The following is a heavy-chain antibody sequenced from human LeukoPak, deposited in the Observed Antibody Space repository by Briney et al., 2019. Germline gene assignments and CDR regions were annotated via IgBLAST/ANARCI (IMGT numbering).Heavy chain of an antibody. J-gene: IGHJ4*02. CDR2: FDPEDGET. Sequence: ASVKVSCKASGYTFTGYYMHWVRQAPGQGLEWMGGFDPEDGETIYAQKFQGRVTMTEDTSTDTAYMELSSLRSEDTAVYYCATYDAYYYDSSGYPLGYWGQGTLVTVSS. D-gene: IGHD3-22*01. CDR3: ATYDAYYYDSSGYPLGY. CDR1: GYTFTGYY. V-gene: IGHV1-24*01.